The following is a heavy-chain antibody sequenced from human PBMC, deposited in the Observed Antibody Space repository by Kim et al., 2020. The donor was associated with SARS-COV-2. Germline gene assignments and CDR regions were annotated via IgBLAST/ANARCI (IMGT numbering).Heavy chain of an antibody. V-gene: IGHV1-69*13. J-gene: IGHJ5*02. Sequence: SVKVSCKASGGTFSSYAISWVRQAPGQGLEWMGGIIPIFGTANYAQKFQGRVTITADESTSTAYMELSSLRSEDTAVYYCAREPPISFCSSTSCLPGVNWFDPWGQGTLVTVSS. CDR3: AREPPISFCSSTSCLPGVNWFDP. CDR1: GGTFSSYA. D-gene: IGHD2-2*01. CDR2: IIPIFGTA.